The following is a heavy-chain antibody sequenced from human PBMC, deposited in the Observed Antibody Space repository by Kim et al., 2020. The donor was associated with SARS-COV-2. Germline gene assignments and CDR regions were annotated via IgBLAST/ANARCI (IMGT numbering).Heavy chain of an antibody. CDR2: IYYSGST. J-gene: IGHJ4*02. V-gene: IGHV4-31*03. Sequence: SETLSLTCTVSGGSISSGGYYWSWIRQHPGKGLEWIGYIYYSGSTYYNPSLKSRVTISVDTSKNQFSLKLSSVTAADTAVYYCARGGVSFGGVIVIPSFDYWGQGTLVTVSS. CDR3: ARGGVSFGGVIVIPSFDY. D-gene: IGHD3-16*02. CDR1: GGSISSGGYY.